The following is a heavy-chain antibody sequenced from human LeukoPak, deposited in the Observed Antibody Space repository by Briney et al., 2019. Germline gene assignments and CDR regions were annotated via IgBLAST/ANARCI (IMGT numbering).Heavy chain of an antibody. CDR3: ARGGSRHPYSSRRLDY. J-gene: IGHJ4*02. D-gene: IGHD6-13*01. V-gene: IGHV4-34*01. CDR1: GGSFSGYY. Sequence: SETPSLTCAVYGGSFSGYYGSWIRQPPGKGLEWIGEINHSGSTNYNPSLKSRVTISVDTSKNQFSLKLSSVTAADTAVYYCARGGSRHPYSSRRLDYWGQGTLVTVSS. CDR2: INHSGST.